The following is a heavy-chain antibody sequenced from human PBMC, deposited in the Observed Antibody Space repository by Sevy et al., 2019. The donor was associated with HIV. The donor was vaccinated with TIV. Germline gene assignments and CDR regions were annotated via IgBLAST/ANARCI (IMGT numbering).Heavy chain of an antibody. D-gene: IGHD1-26*01. Sequence: GGSLRLSCAASGFSFNTYSMNWVRQAPGKGLEWVSYISSGSHTIYYAASVKGRFTVSRDNAKNSLFLQMNTLRVEDTAVYYCVRTNSGAYSRLWWGRGTLVTVSS. V-gene: IGHV3-48*01. CDR1: GFSFNTYS. CDR3: VRTNSGAYSRLW. J-gene: IGHJ4*02. CDR2: ISSGSHTI.